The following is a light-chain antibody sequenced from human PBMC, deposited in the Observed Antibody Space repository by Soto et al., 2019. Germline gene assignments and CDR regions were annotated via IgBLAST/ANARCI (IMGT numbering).Light chain of an antibody. CDR2: EVS. CDR1: SSDVGGYNY. CDR3: SSYAGSKTL. J-gene: IGLJ2*01. Sequence: QSALTQPPSASGSPGQSVTDSCTGTSSDVGGYNYVSWYQQHPGKAPKLMIYEVSKRPSGVPDRFSGSKSGNTASLTVSGLQAEDEADYYCSSYAGSKTLFGGETKLTVL. V-gene: IGLV2-8*01.